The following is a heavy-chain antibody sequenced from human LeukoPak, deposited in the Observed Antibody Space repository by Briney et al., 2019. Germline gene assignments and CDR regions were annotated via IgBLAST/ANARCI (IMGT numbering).Heavy chain of an antibody. V-gene: IGHV4-59*01. J-gene: IGHJ6*02. Sequence: SETLSLTCTVSGGSISSYYWSWIRQPPGKGLEWIGYIYYSGSTNYNPSLKSRVTISVDTSKNQFSLKLSSVTAADTAVYYCARDLLVGTGTTYYYYGMDVWGQGTTVTVSS. CDR3: ARDLLVGTGTTYYYYGMDV. CDR2: IYYSGST. D-gene: IGHD1-1*01. CDR1: GGSISSYY.